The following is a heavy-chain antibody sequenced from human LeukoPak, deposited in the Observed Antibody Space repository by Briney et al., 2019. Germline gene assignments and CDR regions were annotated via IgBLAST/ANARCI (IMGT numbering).Heavy chain of an antibody. CDR2: IYTSGST. D-gene: IGHD2-21*02. CDR3: ARGLYCGGDCYWFDY. J-gene: IGHJ4*02. CDR1: GGSISSGSYY. V-gene: IGHV4-61*02. Sequence: SETLSLTCTVSGGSISSGSYYWSWIRQPAGKGLEWIGRIYTSGSTNYNPSLKSRVTISVDTSKNQFSLKLSSVTAADTAVYYRARGLYCGGDCYWFDYWGQGTLVTVSS.